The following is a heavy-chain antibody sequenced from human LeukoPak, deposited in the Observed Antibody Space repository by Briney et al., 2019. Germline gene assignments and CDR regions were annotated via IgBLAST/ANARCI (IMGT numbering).Heavy chain of an antibody. D-gene: IGHD3-22*01. Sequence: PSETLSLTCTVSGGSISSSSYYWGRLPQPPGQGLEWIVSIYYSGSTYYNPSLNSRVSISVARSKNQFSLKLRYVTTADTAVYYCARMDYHSSGSSDYWGQGTLVTVSS. CDR3: ARMDYHSSGSSDY. V-gene: IGHV4-39*01. CDR1: GGSISSSSYY. J-gene: IGHJ4*02. CDR2: IYYSGST.